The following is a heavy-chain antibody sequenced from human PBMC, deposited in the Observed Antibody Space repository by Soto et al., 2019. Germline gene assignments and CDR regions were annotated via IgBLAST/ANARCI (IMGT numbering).Heavy chain of an antibody. CDR2: ISYDTTKE. J-gene: IGHJ5*02. Sequence: PGGSLRLSCAVSGFAFSSYAMHWVRQAPGQGLEWVSTISYDTTKEYYADSVKGRFTISRDNAKNSLYLQMNSLRAEDTAVYYCAREIAARRGSNWFDPWGQGTLVTVSS. V-gene: IGHV3-30-3*01. CDR1: GFAFSSYA. D-gene: IGHD6-6*01. CDR3: AREIAARRGSNWFDP.